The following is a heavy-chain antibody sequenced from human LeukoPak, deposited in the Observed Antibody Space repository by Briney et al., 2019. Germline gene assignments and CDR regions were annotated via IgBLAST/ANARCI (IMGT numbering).Heavy chain of an antibody. J-gene: IGHJ5*02. D-gene: IGHD2-2*01. CDR1: GGSISSYY. CDR2: IYTSGST. CDR3: ARVGCSSTSCYPDWFDP. V-gene: IGHV4-4*07. Sequence: SETLSLTCTVSGGSISSYYWSWIRQPAGKGLEWIGRIYTSGSTNYNPSLKSRVTMSVDTSKNQFSLKLSSVTAADTAVYYCARVGCSSTSCYPDWFDPWGQGTLVTVSS.